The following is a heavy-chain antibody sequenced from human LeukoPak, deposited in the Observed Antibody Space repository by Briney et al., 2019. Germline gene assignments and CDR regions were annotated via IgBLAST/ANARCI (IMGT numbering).Heavy chain of an antibody. V-gene: IGHV4-38-2*02. CDR2: IFHSGTT. Sequence: SETLSLTCTVSGYSISSGYYWGWIRQPPGKGLEWLGTIFHSGTTYYNPSLKSRVTISVDTSKNQFSLIVNSVTAADTAVYYCARIRGWTAGTTTFADIDYWGQGTLVTVSS. CDR1: GYSISSGYY. D-gene: IGHD1-26*01. J-gene: IGHJ4*02. CDR3: ARIRGWTAGTTTFADIDY.